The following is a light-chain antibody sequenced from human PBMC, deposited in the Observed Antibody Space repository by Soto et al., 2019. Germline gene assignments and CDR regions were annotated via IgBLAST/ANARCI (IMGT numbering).Light chain of an antibody. CDR2: EVS. CDR1: SGDVGGYNY. Sequence: QSALTQPASVSGSPGQTITISCTGTSGDVGGYNYLSWYQQHPGKAPKVMIYEVSNRPSGVSNRFSGSKSGNTASLTISGLQAEDEADYFCSSYTTSGTPVFGGGTQLTVL. V-gene: IGLV2-14*01. CDR3: SSYTTSGTPV. J-gene: IGLJ3*02.